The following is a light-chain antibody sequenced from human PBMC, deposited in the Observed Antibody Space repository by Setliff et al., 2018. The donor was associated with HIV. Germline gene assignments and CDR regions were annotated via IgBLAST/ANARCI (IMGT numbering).Light chain of an antibody. CDR1: NVGSYN. CDR2: YGR. Sequence: ELTQAPSVSVAPGETASISCGGSNVGSYNVHWYQQKPGLAPVLVIYYGRDRPSGVPDRFSASTSGNTATLTISGAEAGDEADYYCQVWNTDSHHPVFGTGTKVTVL. CDR3: QVWNTDSHHPV. V-gene: IGLV3-21*04. J-gene: IGLJ1*01.